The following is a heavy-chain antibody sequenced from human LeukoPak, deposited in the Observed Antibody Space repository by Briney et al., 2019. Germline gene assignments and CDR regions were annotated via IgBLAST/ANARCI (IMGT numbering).Heavy chain of an antibody. CDR3: TTGGSGDYRRH. Sequence: TGGSLRLSCAASGFTFSSYAMHWVRQAPGKGLEWVAVISYDGSNKYYADSVKGRFTISRDNSKNTLYLQMNSLRAEDTAVYYCTTGGSGDYRRHWGRGTLVTVSS. J-gene: IGHJ4*02. CDR1: GFTFSSYA. V-gene: IGHV3-30-3*01. CDR2: ISYDGSNK. D-gene: IGHD2-21*02.